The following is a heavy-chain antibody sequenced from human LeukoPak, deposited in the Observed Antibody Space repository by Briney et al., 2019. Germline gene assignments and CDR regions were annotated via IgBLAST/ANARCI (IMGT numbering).Heavy chain of an antibody. CDR3: ARRRIRYFDWLS. CDR1: GGSISSSSYY. Sequence: PSETLSLTCTVSGGSISSSSYYWGWIRQPPGKGLEWIGSIYYSGSTYYNPSLKSRVTISVDTSKNQFSLKLSSVTAADTAVYYCARRRIRYFDWLSWGQGTLVTVSS. J-gene: IGHJ4*02. D-gene: IGHD3-9*01. CDR2: IYYSGST. V-gene: IGHV4-39*01.